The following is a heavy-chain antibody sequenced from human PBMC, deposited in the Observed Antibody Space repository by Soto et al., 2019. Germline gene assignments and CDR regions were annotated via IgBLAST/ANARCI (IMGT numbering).Heavy chain of an antibody. V-gene: IGHV4-31*03. CDR1: GGSINSGAYY. CDR2: IHYTGRT. J-gene: IGHJ5*02. CDR3: ARLSATGTRWFDP. Sequence: NPSETLSLTCSVSGGSINSGAYYWSWIRHYPGKGREWIGYIHYTGRTYYNPSLESRATISVDTSKKHFSLKLSSVTAADTAVYYCARLSATGTRWFDPWGQGTLVTVSS. D-gene: IGHD6-13*01.